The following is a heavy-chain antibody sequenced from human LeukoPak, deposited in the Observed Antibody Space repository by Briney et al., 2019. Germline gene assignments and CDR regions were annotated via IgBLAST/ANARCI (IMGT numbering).Heavy chain of an antibody. CDR3: ARDPAGSGYDEGY. D-gene: IGHD5-12*01. J-gene: IGHJ4*02. CDR1: GGSFSGYY. V-gene: IGHV4-34*01. Sequence: SETLSLTCAVYGGSFSGYYWSWIRQPPGKGLEWIGEINHSGSTNYNPSLKSRVTISVDTSKNQFSLKLSSVTAADTAVYYCARDPAGSGYDEGYWGQGTLVTVSS. CDR2: INHSGST.